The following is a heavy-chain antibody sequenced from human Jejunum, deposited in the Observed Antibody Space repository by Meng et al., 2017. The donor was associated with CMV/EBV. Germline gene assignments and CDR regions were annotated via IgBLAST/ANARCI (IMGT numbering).Heavy chain of an antibody. J-gene: IGHJ6*02. D-gene: IGHD3-10*01. V-gene: IGHV4-59*01. CDR3: ASLKGGPGGMDV. Sequence: VSGGSIRGYYWSWIRQPPGKGLEWIGYIYYSGSTTYNPSLKSRVTISVDTSKNQFSLKLSSVTAADTAVYYCASLKGGPGGMDVWGQGTTVTVSS. CDR2: IYYSGST. CDR1: GGSIRGYY.